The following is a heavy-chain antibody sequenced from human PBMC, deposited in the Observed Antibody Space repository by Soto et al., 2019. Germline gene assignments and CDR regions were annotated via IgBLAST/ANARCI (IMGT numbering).Heavy chain of an antibody. CDR2: ISGSGGST. V-gene: IGHV3-23*01. CDR1: GFTFSIYA. Sequence: GGSLRLSCAASGFTFSIYAMSWVRQAPGKGLEWVSAISGSGGSTYYADSVKGRFTISRDNSKNTLYLQMNSLRAEDTAVYYCAKGNCSSTSCPPRRPYYYGMDVWGQGTTVTVSS. CDR3: AKGNCSSTSCPPRRPYYYGMDV. D-gene: IGHD2-2*01. J-gene: IGHJ6*02.